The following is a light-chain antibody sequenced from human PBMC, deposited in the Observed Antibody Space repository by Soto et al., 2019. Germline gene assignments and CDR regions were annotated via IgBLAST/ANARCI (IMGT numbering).Light chain of an antibody. Sequence: TLSLSPGERATLSCRASQSVSSKYLAWYQQEPGQAPRVLIYGTSIRASGVPERFSGGGSGTDFTLTITRLEPEDFAVYYCQQYGSSLFTFGPGTKVDIK. J-gene: IGKJ3*01. V-gene: IGKV3-20*01. CDR1: QSVSSKY. CDR3: QQYGSSLFT. CDR2: GTS.